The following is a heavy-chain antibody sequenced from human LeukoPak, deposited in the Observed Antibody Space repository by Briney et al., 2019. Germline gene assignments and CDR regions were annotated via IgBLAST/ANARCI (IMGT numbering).Heavy chain of an antibody. J-gene: IGHJ5*02. CDR3: AKYYALGSSAWFDP. Sequence: GGSLRLSCAASGFTVSSNYMSWVRQAPGKGLEWVSVIYSGGSTYYADSVKGRFTISRDNSKNSLYLLMNSLRAEDTAVYYCAKYYALGSSAWFDPWGQGTLVTVSS. CDR1: GFTVSSNY. V-gene: IGHV3-53*01. CDR2: IYSGGST. D-gene: IGHD3-10*01.